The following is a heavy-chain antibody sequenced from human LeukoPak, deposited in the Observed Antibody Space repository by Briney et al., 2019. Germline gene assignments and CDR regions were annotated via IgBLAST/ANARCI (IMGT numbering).Heavy chain of an antibody. CDR1: GYSISSGYY. Sequence: SETLSLTCTVSGYSISSGYYWGWIRPPPGKGPEWIGTIYHSGSTYYNPSLKSRVTISVDTSKNQFSLKLSSVTAADTAVYYCARVRRDASVYEAFDIWGQGTMVTVSS. V-gene: IGHV4-38-2*02. D-gene: IGHD5/OR15-5a*01. CDR2: IYHSGST. CDR3: ARVRRDASVYEAFDI. J-gene: IGHJ3*02.